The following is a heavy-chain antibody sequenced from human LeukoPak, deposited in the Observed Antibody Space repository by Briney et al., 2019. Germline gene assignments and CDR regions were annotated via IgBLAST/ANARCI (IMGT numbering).Heavy chain of an antibody. D-gene: IGHD3-9*01. CDR3: ARSDWSNWFDP. CDR2: IYISGST. V-gene: IGHV4-4*07. Sequence: SETLSLTCTVSGGSISTYYWSWIRQPAGKGLEWIGRIYISGSTNYNPSLKSRVTMSVDTSKNQFSLKLSSVTAADTAVYYCARSDWSNWFDPWGQGTLVTVSS. CDR1: GGSISTYY. J-gene: IGHJ5*02.